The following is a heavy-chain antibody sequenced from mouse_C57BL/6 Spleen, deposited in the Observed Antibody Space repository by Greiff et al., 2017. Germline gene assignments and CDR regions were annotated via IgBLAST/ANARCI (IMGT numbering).Heavy chain of an antibody. D-gene: IGHD1-3*01. CDR1: GYTFTTYP. CDR3: RKWRSHDVDY. V-gene: IGHV1-47*01. J-gene: IGHJ2*01. CDR2: FHPYNDDT. Sequence: QVQLQQSGAELVKPGASLKLSCTASGYTFTTYPIEWLNQNHGKNLEWIGNFHPYNDDTKYNEKFKGKATFTVDKSSSTVYLELSRLTSDDSAVYCGRKWRSHDVDYWGQGTTLTVSS.